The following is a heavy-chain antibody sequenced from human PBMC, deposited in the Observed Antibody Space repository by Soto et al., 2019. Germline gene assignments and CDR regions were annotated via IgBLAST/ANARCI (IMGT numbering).Heavy chain of an antibody. CDR1: GGTFSSYA. V-gene: IGHV1-69*13. Sequence: ASVKVSCKASGGTFSSYAISWVRQAPGHGLEWMGGIIPIFGTANYAQKFQGRVTITADESTSTAYMELSSLRSEDTAVYYCARVFTRDYYGSGSYWSPTYYYGMDVWGQGTTVTVSS. J-gene: IGHJ6*02. CDR2: IIPIFGTA. CDR3: ARVFTRDYYGSGSYWSPTYYYGMDV. D-gene: IGHD3-10*01.